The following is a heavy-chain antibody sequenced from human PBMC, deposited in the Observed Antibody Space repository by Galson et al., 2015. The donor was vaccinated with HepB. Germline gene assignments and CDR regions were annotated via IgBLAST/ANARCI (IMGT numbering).Heavy chain of an antibody. CDR1: GDSISTGDYY. V-gene: IGHV4-30-4*01. J-gene: IGHJ5*02. CDR3: ARGVDFGIVRFDP. D-gene: IGHD3-3*01. CDR2: IYYTGST. Sequence: TLSLTCTVSGDSISTGDYYWSWIRQSPGKGLEWIGYIYYTGSTHYNPSLKSRLTISLDRPKRQFSLKLTSVTAADTAVYYCARGVDFGIVRFDPWGQGTLVTVSS.